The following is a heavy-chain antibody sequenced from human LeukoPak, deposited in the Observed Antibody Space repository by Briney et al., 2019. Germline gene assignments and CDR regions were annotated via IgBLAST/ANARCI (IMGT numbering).Heavy chain of an antibody. CDR3: ARDRGYCSGGSCRNWFDP. V-gene: IGHV1-69*05. D-gene: IGHD2-15*01. Sequence: GSSVKVSCKASGGTFSSYAISWVRQAPGQGLEWMGRIIPIFRTSNYAQKLQGRVTITTDESTSTAYMELSSLRSEDTALYYCARDRGYCSGGSCRNWFDPWGQGTLVTVSS. CDR1: GGTFSSYA. CDR2: IIPIFRTS. J-gene: IGHJ5*02.